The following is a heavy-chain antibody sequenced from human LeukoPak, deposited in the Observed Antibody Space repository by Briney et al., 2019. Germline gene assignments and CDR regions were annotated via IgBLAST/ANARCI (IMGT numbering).Heavy chain of an antibody. Sequence: GGALSLSRAGSGLTLSTYWMSGVGQAAGKGGAGVANIMQDGREKYYVDSMNGRFTISRNNTKNSLYLQMNSLRAEDTAVYYCARRGYGGNPLGYWGQGTLVTVSS. V-gene: IGHV3-7*05. CDR2: IMQDGREK. D-gene: IGHD4-23*01. J-gene: IGHJ4*02. CDR3: ARRGYGGNPLGY. CDR1: GLTLSTYW.